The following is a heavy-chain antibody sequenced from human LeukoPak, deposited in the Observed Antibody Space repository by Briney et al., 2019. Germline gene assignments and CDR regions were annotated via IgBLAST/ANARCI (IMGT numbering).Heavy chain of an antibody. V-gene: IGHV3-7*01. CDR2: ITPDGTNQ. D-gene: IGHD5-12*01. CDR1: GFAFSTYW. Sequence: GGSLRLSCVASGFAFSTYWMTWVRQTPGKGLEWVALITPDGTNQYYVDSVKGRFTISRDNARNSLYLQMNNLRGEDTAIYYCARDAGNSGYGCDLWGQGTLVTVSS. CDR3: ARDAGNSGYGCDL. J-gene: IGHJ5*02.